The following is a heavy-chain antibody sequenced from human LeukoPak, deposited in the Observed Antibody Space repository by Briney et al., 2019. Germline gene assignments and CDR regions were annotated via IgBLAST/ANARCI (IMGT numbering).Heavy chain of an antibody. CDR2: IWYDGSNK. CDR1: GFTFSSYG. Sequence: GGSLRLSCAASGFTFSSYGMHWVRQAPGKGLEWVVVIWYDGSNKYYADSVKGRFTISRDNSKNTLYLQMNSLRAEDTGVYYCARASGSYDYWGQGTLVTVSS. V-gene: IGHV3-33*01. CDR3: ARASGSYDY. J-gene: IGHJ4*02. D-gene: IGHD3-10*01.